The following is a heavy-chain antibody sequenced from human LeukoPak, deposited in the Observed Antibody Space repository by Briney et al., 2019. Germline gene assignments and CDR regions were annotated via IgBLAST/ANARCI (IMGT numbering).Heavy chain of an antibody. CDR2: IYHSGST. Sequence: KPSETLSLTCAVSGYSISSGYYWGWIRQPPGKGLEWIGSIYHSGSTYYNPSLKSRVTISVDTSKNQFSLTLSSVTAADTAVYYCARHCSSTSCYGPTDFDYWGQGTLVTVSS. CDR1: GYSISSGYY. D-gene: IGHD2-2*01. CDR3: ARHCSSTSCYGPTDFDY. J-gene: IGHJ4*02. V-gene: IGHV4-38-2*01.